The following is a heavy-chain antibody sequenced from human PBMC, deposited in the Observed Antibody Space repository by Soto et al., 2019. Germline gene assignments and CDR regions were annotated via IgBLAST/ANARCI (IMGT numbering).Heavy chain of an antibody. Sequence: EVQLVETGGGLVQPGGSLRLSCAASGFTVSTKYMSWVRQAPGKGLAWVSVIYSGGSTLYADSVRGRFTISRDNSKNTVNLQMNSLRAEYTAVYYCARDPWAADYWGQGTLVTVSS. CDR3: ARDPWAADY. CDR2: IYSGGST. J-gene: IGHJ4*02. CDR1: GFTVSTKY. D-gene: IGHD3-16*01. V-gene: IGHV3-66*01.